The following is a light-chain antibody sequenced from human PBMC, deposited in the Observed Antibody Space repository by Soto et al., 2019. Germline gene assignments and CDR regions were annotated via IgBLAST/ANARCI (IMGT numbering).Light chain of an antibody. CDR2: EVN. CDR1: SSDIGGYNF. CDR3: SSYAGSNNFVV. V-gene: IGLV2-8*01. J-gene: IGLJ2*01. Sequence: QSVLTQPPSASGSPGQSVTISCTGTSSDIGGYNFVSWYQQHPGKAPKLMISEVNQRPSGVPDRFSASKSGNTASLTVSGLQTEDEADYYCSSYAGSNNFVVFGGGPKLTVL.